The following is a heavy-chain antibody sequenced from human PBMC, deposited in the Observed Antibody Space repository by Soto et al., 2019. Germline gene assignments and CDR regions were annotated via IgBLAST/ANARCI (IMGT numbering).Heavy chain of an antibody. V-gene: IGHV3-33*01. CDR1: GFTFSSYG. Sequence: PGGSLRLSCAACGFTFSSYGMHWVRQAPGKGLEWVAVIWYDGSNKYYADSVKGRFTVSRDNSKNTLYLQMNSLRAEDTAVYYCAREGGLEYCSSTSCYHPYYYYYYMDVWGKGTTVIVSS. J-gene: IGHJ6*03. D-gene: IGHD2-2*01. CDR2: IWYDGSNK. CDR3: AREGGLEYCSSTSCYHPYYYYYYMDV.